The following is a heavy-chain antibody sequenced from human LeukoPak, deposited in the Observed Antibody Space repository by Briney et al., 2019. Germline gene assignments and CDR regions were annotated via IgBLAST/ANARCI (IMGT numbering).Heavy chain of an antibody. J-gene: IGHJ6*03. D-gene: IGHD5-18*01. CDR1: GFTFSSYG. CDR2: ISGSGSST. CDR3: AKAPDTAMVTHYYYYYMDV. Sequence: GGSLRLSCAASGFTFSSYGMSWVRQAPGKGLEWVSAISGSGSSTYYADSVKGRFTISRDNSKNTLYLQMNSLRAEDTAVYYCAKAPDTAMVTHYYYYYMDVWGKGTTVTVSS. V-gene: IGHV3-23*01.